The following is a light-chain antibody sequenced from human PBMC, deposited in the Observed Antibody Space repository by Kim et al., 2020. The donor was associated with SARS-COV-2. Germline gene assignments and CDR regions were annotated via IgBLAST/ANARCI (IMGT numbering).Light chain of an antibody. J-gene: IGKJ1*01. CDR2: DAS. Sequence: DIQMTQSPSSLSASVGDTVTITCQASQDVTNYLSWFQQKPGKAPQRLIYDASSLETGVPSRFSGSGSGTEFTFTISSLQPEDVATYYCQQYANFPLTFGQGTKVDIK. CDR3: QQYANFPLT. CDR1: QDVTNY. V-gene: IGKV1-33*01.